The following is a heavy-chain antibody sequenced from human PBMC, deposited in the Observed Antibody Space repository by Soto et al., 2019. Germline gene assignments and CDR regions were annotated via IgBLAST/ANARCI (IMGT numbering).Heavy chain of an antibody. CDR1: GFTFSSYA. CDR2: ISGSGGST. CDR3: AKSVAVAGVAFDY. V-gene: IGHV3-23*01. Sequence: LRLSCAASGFTFSSYAMSWVRQAPGKGLEWVSAISGSGGSTYYADSVKGRFTISRDNSKNTLYLQMNSLRAEDTAVYYCAKSVAVAGVAFDYWGQGTLVTVSS. J-gene: IGHJ4*02. D-gene: IGHD6-19*01.